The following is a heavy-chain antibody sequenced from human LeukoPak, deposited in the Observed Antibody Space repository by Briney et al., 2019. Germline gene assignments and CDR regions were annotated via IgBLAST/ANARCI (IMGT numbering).Heavy chain of an antibody. Sequence: SETLSLTCALSGGPMKNVGYSWTWVRQPPGKGLDWIGYIYHSERPYYHPSLKNRLPISIDKSKNQPSLNLNDVTAADTAVYYCARVPFDYYDSDDYYYHDAFDIWGQGTMVTVSS. CDR3: ARVPFDYYDSDDYYYHDAFDI. D-gene: IGHD3-22*01. J-gene: IGHJ3*02. V-gene: IGHV4-30-2*01. CDR1: GGPMKNVGYS. CDR2: IYHSERP.